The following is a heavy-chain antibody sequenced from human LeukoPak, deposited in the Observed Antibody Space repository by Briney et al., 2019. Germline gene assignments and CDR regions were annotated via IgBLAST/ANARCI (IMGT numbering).Heavy chain of an antibody. J-gene: IGHJ6*02. D-gene: IGHD3-10*01. Sequence: GGSLRLSCAASGFTFSNYAMSWVRQAPGKGLEWVSTISNTGSDTYYADSVRGRFTVSRDNSESTLYLQMNNLRAKDTAIHYCAKVPYSDYGSGRPPFMDIWGQGTTVAVSS. V-gene: IGHV3-23*01. CDR2: ISNTGSDT. CDR3: AKVPYSDYGSGRPPFMDI. CDR1: GFTFSNYA.